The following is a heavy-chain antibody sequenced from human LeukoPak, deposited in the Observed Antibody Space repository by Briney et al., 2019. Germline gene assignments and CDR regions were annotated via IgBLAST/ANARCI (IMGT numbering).Heavy chain of an antibody. CDR2: INWNGGST. CDR1: GFTFDDYG. D-gene: IGHD3-22*01. V-gene: IGHV3-20*01. Sequence: GGSLRLSCAASGFTFDDYGMSWVRQAPGKGLECVSGINWNGGSTGYADSVKGRFTISRDNAKNSLYLQMNSLRAEDTALYHCARVLYYYDSSGYAPYFDYWGQGTLVTVSS. J-gene: IGHJ4*02. CDR3: ARVLYYYDSSGYAPYFDY.